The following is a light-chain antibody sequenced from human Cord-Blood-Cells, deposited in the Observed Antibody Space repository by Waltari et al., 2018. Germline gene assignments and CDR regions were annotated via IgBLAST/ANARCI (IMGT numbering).Light chain of an antibody. CDR1: QGISCW. Sequence: DIQMTQSPSSVSASVGDRATITCRASQGISCWLAWYQQKPGKAPKLLIYAAASVQSGVPSRFSGSGSGTDFTLTISSLQPEEFATYYCQQANSFPYTFGQGTKLEIK. J-gene: IGKJ2*01. CDR2: AAA. V-gene: IGKV1-12*01. CDR3: QQANSFPYT.